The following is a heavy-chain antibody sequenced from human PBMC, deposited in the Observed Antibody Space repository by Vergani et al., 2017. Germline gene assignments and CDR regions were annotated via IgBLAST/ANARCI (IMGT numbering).Heavy chain of an antibody. Sequence: EVQLVESGGGPVKPGGSLRLSCAASGFTFSSYSMNWVRQAPGKGLEWVSSISSSSSYIYYADSVKGRFTISRDNAKNSLYLQMNSLRAEDTAVYYCARWWSNPYYYYGMDVWGQGTTVTVSS. J-gene: IGHJ6*02. CDR3: ARWWSNPYYYYGMDV. V-gene: IGHV3-21*01. D-gene: IGHD2-15*01. CDR2: ISSSSSYI. CDR1: GFTFSSYS.